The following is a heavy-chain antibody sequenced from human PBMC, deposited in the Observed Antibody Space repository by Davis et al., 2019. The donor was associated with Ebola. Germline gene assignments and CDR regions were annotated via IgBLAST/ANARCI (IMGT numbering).Heavy chain of an antibody. D-gene: IGHD4-17*01. V-gene: IGHV1-46*01. CDR2: INPSGGST. CDR3: ATHTVTTDGWFDP. Sequence: ASVKVSCKASGYTFTSYYMHWVRQAPGQGLEWMGIINPSGGSTSYAQKFQGRVTMTRDTSTSTVYMELSSLRSEDTAVYYCATHTVTTDGWFDPWGQGTLVTVSS. J-gene: IGHJ5*02. CDR1: GYTFTSYY.